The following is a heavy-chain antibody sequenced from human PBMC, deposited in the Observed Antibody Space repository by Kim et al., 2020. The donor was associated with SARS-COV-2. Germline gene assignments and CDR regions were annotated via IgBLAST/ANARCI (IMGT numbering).Heavy chain of an antibody. J-gene: IGHJ4*02. D-gene: IGHD2-15*01. Sequence: YYNPSLKSRVTISVDTSKNQFSLKLSSVTAADTAVYYCARTCSGGSCYRYWGQGTLVTVSS. V-gene: IGHV4-39*07. CDR3: ARTCSGGSCYRY.